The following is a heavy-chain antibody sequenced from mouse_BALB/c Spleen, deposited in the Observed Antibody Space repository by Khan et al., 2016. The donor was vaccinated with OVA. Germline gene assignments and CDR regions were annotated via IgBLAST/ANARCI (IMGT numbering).Heavy chain of an antibody. J-gene: IGHJ3*01. D-gene: IGHD1-1*01. Sequence: EVELVESGGDLVKPGGSLKLSCSASGFTFSTYAMSWVRQTPEKRLEWVATISSGGDNIFYQDSVKGRFTISRDNAKNTLYLQMSSLRSEDTAMYYCARHNYGPFAYWGQGTLVTVSA. CDR2: ISSGGDNI. V-gene: IGHV5-9-3*01. CDR3: ARHNYGPFAY. CDR1: GFTFSTYA.